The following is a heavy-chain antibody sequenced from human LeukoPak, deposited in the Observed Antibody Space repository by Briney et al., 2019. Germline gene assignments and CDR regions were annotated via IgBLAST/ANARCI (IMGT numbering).Heavy chain of an antibody. Sequence: SETLSLTCTVSGYSISSGYYWGWIRQPPGKGLEWIGSIYHSGSTYYNPSLKSRVTISVDTSKNQFSLKLSSVTAADTAVYYCARVLSGYSYGPVDYWGQGTLVTVSS. V-gene: IGHV4-38-2*02. CDR1: GYSISSGYY. CDR2: IYHSGST. D-gene: IGHD5-18*01. J-gene: IGHJ4*02. CDR3: ARVLSGYSYGPVDY.